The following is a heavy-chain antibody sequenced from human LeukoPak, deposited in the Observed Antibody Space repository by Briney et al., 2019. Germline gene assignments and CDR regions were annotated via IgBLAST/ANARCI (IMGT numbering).Heavy chain of an antibody. CDR1: GGTFSSYA. D-gene: IGHD4-17*01. CDR3: ARDPYGYGDYHIMGYFDY. V-gene: IGHV1-69*13. J-gene: IGHJ4*02. Sequence: ASVKVSCKASGGTFSSYAISWVRQAPGQGLEWMGGIIPIFGTANYAQKFQGRVTITADESTSTAYMELSSLRSEDTAVYYCARDPYGYGDYHIMGYFDYWGQGTLVTVSS. CDR2: IIPIFGTA.